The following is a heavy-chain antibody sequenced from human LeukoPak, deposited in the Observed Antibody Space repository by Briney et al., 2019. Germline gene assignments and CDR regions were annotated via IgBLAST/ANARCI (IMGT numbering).Heavy chain of an antibody. CDR2: IYYTGST. J-gene: IGHJ3*02. Sequence: SETLSLTCTVSGGSISSYYWSWIRQPPGKGLEWIGYIYYTGSTSYNPSLKSQVTISMDTSKNQFSLKLSSVTAADSAVYCARSDYSGSGTYTEFDAFDIWGQGPMVTVSS. D-gene: IGHD3-10*01. V-gene: IGHV4-59*01. CDR3: ARSDYSGSGTYTEFDAFDI. CDR1: GGSISSYY.